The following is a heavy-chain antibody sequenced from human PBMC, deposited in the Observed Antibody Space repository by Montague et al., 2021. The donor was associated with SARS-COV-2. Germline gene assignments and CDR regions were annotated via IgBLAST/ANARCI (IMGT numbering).Heavy chain of an antibody. CDR1: TDSFSGYY. V-gene: IGHV4-34*01. Sequence: SETLSLTCAVYTDSFSGYYWSWIRQSPGKGLEWIGEITHSGSTNHNPSLQSRVTISVDKSKKQVSLKLRSVTAADTAVYYCARGADYDCWSGFGRYKWFGPWGQGTPVTVSS. CDR3: ARGADYDCWSGFGRYKWFGP. J-gene: IGHJ5*02. D-gene: IGHD3-3*01. CDR2: ITHSGST.